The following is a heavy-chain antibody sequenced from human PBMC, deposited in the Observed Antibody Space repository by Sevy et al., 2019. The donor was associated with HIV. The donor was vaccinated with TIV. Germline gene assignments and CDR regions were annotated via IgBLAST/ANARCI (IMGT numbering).Heavy chain of an antibody. V-gene: IGHV3-48*02. CDR2: ISSSSDII. D-gene: IGHD6-25*01. CDR3: ARTIAAAETFDY. CDR1: GFIFSGYS. J-gene: IGHJ4*02. Sequence: GGSLRLSCSVSGFIFSGYSMNWVRQAPGKGLEWFSYISSSSDIIYYADSVKGRFTISRDNARNSLYLQMNSLRDEDTAVYYCARTIAAAETFDYWGQGALVTVSS.